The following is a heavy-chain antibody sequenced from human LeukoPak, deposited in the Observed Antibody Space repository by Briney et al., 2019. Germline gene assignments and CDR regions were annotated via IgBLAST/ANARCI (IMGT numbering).Heavy chain of an antibody. CDR3: ARGRDGYNFLNRGEYYYFDY. D-gene: IGHD5-24*01. Sequence: SETLSLTCTVSGVSISSYYWSWIRQPAGKGLEWIGRIHTSGSTNYNPSLKSRVTMSVDTSKNQFSLKLSSVTAADTAVYYCARGRDGYNFLNRGEYYYFDYWGQGTLVTVSS. CDR2: IHTSGST. CDR1: GVSISSYY. J-gene: IGHJ4*02. V-gene: IGHV4-4*07.